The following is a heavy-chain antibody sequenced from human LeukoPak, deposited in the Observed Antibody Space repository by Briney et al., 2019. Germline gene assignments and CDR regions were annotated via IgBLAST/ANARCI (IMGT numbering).Heavy chain of an antibody. CDR2: INSDGSST. J-gene: IGHJ3*02. D-gene: IGHD6-13*01. V-gene: IGHV3-74*01. CDR1: GFTFSSYW. Sequence: PGGSLRLSCAASGFTFSSYWMHWVRQAPGKGLVWVSRINSDGSSTSYADSVKGRFTISRDNAKNTLYLQMNSLRAEDTAVYYCARERGVSSWYPSDAFDIWGRGTMVTVSS. CDR3: ARERGVSSWYPSDAFDI.